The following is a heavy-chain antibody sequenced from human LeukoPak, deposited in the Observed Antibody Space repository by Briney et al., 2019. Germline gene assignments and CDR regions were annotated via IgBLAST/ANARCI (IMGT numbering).Heavy chain of an antibody. Sequence: GGSLRLSCAASGFTFSTYSMNWVRQAPGKGLEWVSSISSSSYIYYADSVKGRFTISRDDAKTSLYLQMNSLRAEDTAVYYCAKDLSSSSTAYFHHWGQGTLVTVSS. CDR3: AKDLSSSSTAYFHH. CDR1: GFTFSTYS. J-gene: IGHJ1*01. D-gene: IGHD6-6*01. V-gene: IGHV3-21*01. CDR2: ISSSSYI.